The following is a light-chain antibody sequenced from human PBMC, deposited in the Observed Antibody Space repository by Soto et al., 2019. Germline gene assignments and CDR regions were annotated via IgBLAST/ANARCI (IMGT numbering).Light chain of an antibody. V-gene: IGKV1-8*01. Sequence: AIRMTQSPSSFSASTGGRVTITCRASQGISSYLAWYQQKPGKAPKLLIYAASTLQSGVPSRFSGSGSGTDFTLTISCLQSEDFATYYCQQYYSYPPTFGGGTKVDIK. CDR2: AAS. CDR1: QGISSY. J-gene: IGKJ4*01. CDR3: QQYYSYPPT.